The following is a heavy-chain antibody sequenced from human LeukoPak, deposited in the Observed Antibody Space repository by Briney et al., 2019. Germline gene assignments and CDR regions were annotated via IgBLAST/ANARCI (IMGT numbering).Heavy chain of an antibody. CDR1: GFSFTTYW. CDR3: ARSKVRLVHDSSVFDY. CDR2: IKQDGTEK. D-gene: IGHD6-19*01. V-gene: IGHV3-7*01. J-gene: IGHJ4*02. Sequence: GGSLRLSCAASGFSFTTYWMSWVRQAPGKGLEWVANIKQDGTEKYYVDSVKGRFTISRDNAKNSLYLQMNSLRVDDTAVYYCARSKVRLVHDSSVFDYWGQGTLVTVSS.